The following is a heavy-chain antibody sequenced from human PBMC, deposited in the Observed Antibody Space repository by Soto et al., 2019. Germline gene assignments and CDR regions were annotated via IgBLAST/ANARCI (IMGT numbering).Heavy chain of an antibody. CDR2: IYYSGST. J-gene: IGHJ4*02. CDR1: GGSISSSSYY. Sequence: QLQLQESGPGLVKPSETLSLTCTVSGGSISSSSYYWGWIRQPPGKGLEWIGSIYYSGSTYYNPSLKRRVTTSVDTSKNQFSLKLSSVTAADTAVYYCARQQGRGEWLRPYYFDYWGQGTLVTVSS. CDR3: ARQQGRGEWLRPYYFDY. D-gene: IGHD5-12*01. V-gene: IGHV4-39*01.